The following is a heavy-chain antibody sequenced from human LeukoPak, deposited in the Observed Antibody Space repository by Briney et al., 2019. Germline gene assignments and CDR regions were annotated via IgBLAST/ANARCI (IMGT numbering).Heavy chain of an antibody. V-gene: IGHV1-69*13. D-gene: IGHD3-22*01. CDR3: AREGLHYYDSSGYYSFLSY. J-gene: IGHJ4*02. CDR2: IIPIFGTA. Sequence: GASVKVSCKASGGTFSSYAISWVRQAPGQGLEWMGGIIPIFGTANYAQKLQGRVTITADESTSTAYMELSSLRSEDTAVYYCAREGLHYYDSSGYYSFLSYWGQGTLVTVSS. CDR1: GGTFSSYA.